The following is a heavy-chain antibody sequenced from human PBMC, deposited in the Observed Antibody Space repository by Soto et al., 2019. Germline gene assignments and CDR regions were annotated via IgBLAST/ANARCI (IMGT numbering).Heavy chain of an antibody. V-gene: IGHV3-23*01. J-gene: IGHJ2*01. CDR1: EFTFSNYA. CDR2: ISGRAGDA. D-gene: IGHD4-17*01. CDR3: AKGGGITVTTNWYFDL. Sequence: EVQLLESGGGLVQPGGSLRLSCAASEFTFSNYAMTWVRQAPGKGLEWVSAISGRAGDAYYAACVEGRFTISRDNSKNTLYLQVDSLRAQDTGVNYCAKGGGITVTTNWYFDLWGRGTLVTVSS.